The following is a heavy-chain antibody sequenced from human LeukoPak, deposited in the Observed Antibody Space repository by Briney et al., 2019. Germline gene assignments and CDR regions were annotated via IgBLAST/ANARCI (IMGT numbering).Heavy chain of an antibody. CDR1: GGSISSYY. Sequence: SETLSLTCTVSGGSISSYYWSWIRQPPGKGLEWIGSIYYSGSTNYNLSLKSRVTISADTSKNQFSLKRSSVTAADTAVYYCARDSRPICDRLRRNWFDPGGQGTLVTVSS. CDR2: IYYSGST. J-gene: IGHJ5*02. D-gene: IGHD3-3*01. V-gene: IGHV4-59*01. CDR3: ARDSRPICDRLRRNWFDP.